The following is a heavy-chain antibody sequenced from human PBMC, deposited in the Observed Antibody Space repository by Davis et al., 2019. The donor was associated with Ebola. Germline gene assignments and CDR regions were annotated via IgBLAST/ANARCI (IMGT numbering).Heavy chain of an antibody. CDR2: ISWNSGSI. CDR1: GFTFDDYA. V-gene: IGHV3-9*01. Sequence: SLKISCAASGFTFDDYAMHWVSGISWNSGSIGYADSVKGRFTISRDNAKNSLYLQMNSLRAEDTAVYYCVRDPALVVTGGGWFFGLWGRGTLVTVSS. J-gene: IGHJ2*01. CDR3: VRDPALVVTGGGWFFGL. D-gene: IGHD2-21*02.